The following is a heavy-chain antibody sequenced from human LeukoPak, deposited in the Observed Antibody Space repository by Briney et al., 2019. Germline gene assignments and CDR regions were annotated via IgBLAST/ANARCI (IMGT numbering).Heavy chain of an antibody. D-gene: IGHD3-9*01. CDR1: GGTFSSYA. CDR2: IIPIFGTA. Sequence: ASVKVSCKASGGTFSSYAISWVRQAPGQGLEWMGGIIPIFGTANHAQKFQGRVTITADESTSTAYMELSSLRSEDTAVYYCARSYPGDILTGYYIQVPFDYWGQGTLVTVSS. CDR3: ARSYPGDILTGYYIQVPFDY. V-gene: IGHV1-69*13. J-gene: IGHJ4*02.